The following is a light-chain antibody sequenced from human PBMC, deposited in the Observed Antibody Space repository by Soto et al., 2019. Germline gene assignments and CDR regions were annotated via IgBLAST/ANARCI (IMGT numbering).Light chain of an antibody. CDR3: QQYGSSSFA. CDR1: QSISGTY. J-gene: IGKJ3*01. V-gene: IGKV3-20*01. Sequence: EFVLTQSPGTLSLSPGGRATLSCRARQSISGTYVAWYQKKPGQAPRLLLYGASSRATGIPDRFSGSGYGTDFTLTISRLEPGDSAVYYCQQYGSSSFAFGPGTKVEIK. CDR2: GAS.